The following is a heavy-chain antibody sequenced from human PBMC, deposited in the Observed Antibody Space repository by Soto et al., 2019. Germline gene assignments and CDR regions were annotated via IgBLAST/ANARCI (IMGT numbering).Heavy chain of an antibody. CDR3: ARGPTDYYDNSANYFLDY. V-gene: IGHV1-18*01. D-gene: IGHD3-22*01. CDR1: GYTFITYG. Sequence: QVPLVQSGAEAKKPGASVKVSCKASGYTFITYGVSWVRQAPGQGLDWLGWISTYNGNTRYAERLQGRVTMTTDTTTNTAYMELRNLRSDDTAVYYCARGPTDYYDNSANYFLDYWGQGTLVTVSS. J-gene: IGHJ4*02. CDR2: ISTYNGNT.